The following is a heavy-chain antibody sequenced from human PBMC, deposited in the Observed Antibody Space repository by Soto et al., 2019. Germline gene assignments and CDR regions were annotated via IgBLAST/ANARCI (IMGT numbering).Heavy chain of an antibody. CDR3: ASSGASAGILAFDI. D-gene: IGHD6-13*01. Sequence: QVQLQESGPGLVKPSQTLSLTCTVSGGSISSGGYYWSWIRQHPGKGLEWIGYIYYSGSTYYNPSLKSRVTIAVDTSKNQFSLKLSSVTAADTAVYYCASSGASAGILAFDIWGQGTMVTVSS. CDR2: IYYSGST. CDR1: GGSISSGGYY. J-gene: IGHJ3*02. V-gene: IGHV4-31*03.